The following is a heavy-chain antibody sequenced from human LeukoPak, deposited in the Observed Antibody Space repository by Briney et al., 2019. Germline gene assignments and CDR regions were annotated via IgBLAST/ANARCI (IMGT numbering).Heavy chain of an antibody. CDR3: AGDPGEYSSAFHDAFDI. J-gene: IGHJ3*02. CDR2: INPNGGGT. CDR1: GYTFTGYY. Sequence: ASVKVSCKASGYTFTGYYMHWVRQAPGQGLEWMGWINPNGGGTNYAQKFQGRVTMTRDTSISTAYMELSRLRSDDTAVYYCAGDPGEYSSAFHDAFDIWGQGTMVTVSS. V-gene: IGHV1-2*02. D-gene: IGHD6-19*01.